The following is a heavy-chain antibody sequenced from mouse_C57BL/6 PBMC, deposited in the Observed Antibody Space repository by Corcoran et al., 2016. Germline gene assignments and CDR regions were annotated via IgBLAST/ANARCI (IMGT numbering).Heavy chain of an antibody. CDR2: INPYNGGT. Sequence: EVQLQQSGPVLVKPGASVKMSCKASGYTFTDYYMNWVKQSHGKSLEWIGVINPYNGGTSYNQKFKGKATLTVDKSSSTAYMELNSLTSEDSAVYYCARKGSNYFAYWGQGTLVTVSA. CDR3: ARKGSNYFAY. D-gene: IGHD2-5*01. V-gene: IGHV1-19*01. J-gene: IGHJ3*01. CDR1: GYTFTDYY.